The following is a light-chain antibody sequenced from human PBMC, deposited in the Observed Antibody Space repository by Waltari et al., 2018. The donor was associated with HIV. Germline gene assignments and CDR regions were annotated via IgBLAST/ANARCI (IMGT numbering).Light chain of an antibody. J-gene: IGKJ2*02. CDR1: QRISSW. CDR3: QYYNTYSRT. Sequence: DIQMTQYTSTLSASVGDRVTITCRASQRISSWLAWYQMKPGKAPKLLIDKASSLEGGVSSRFSGSGSETEFTLTISSLQPDDFATYYCQYYNTYSRTFGQGTKVEL. V-gene: IGKV1-5*03. CDR2: KAS.